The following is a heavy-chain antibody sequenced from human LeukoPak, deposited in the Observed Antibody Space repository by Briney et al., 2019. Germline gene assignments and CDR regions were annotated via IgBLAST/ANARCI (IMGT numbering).Heavy chain of an antibody. CDR2: ISSGRTI. CDR3: ARLYSSSSGKAFDI. V-gene: IGHV3-69-1*02. Sequence: GGSLRLSCAASGFTFSYYSMNWVRQAPGKGLEWVSYISSGRTIYYADSVKGRFTISRDNAKNSLYLQMNSLRAEDTAVYYCARLYSSSSGKAFDIWGQGTMVTVSS. J-gene: IGHJ3*02. CDR1: GFTFSYYS. D-gene: IGHD6-6*01.